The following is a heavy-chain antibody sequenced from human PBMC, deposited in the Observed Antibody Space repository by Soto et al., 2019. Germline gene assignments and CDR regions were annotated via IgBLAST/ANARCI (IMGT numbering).Heavy chain of an antibody. V-gene: IGHV4-59*01. D-gene: IGHD5-18*01. CDR2: IYYSGST. Sequence: SETLSLTCTVSGGSISSYYWSWIRQPPGKGLEWIGYIYYSGSTNYNPSLKSRVTISVDTSKNQFSLKLSSVTAADTAVYYCARDNGYSYGYTLDHWGQGTQVTVSS. J-gene: IGHJ4*02. CDR1: GGSISSYY. CDR3: ARDNGYSYGYTLDH.